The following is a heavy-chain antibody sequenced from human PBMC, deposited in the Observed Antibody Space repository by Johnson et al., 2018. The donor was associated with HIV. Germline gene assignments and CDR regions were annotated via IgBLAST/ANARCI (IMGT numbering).Heavy chain of an antibody. CDR3: ARDGDSDAFDI. CDR2: ISDDGSNK. V-gene: IGHV3-30-3*01. D-gene: IGHD4-17*01. J-gene: IGHJ3*02. Sequence: VGSGFTFSDYAIHWVRQAPGKGLEWVAVISDDGSNKYYADSVKGRFTISRDNSENTLYLQMKSLRTEDTAVYYCARDGDSDAFDIWGQGTMVTVSS. CDR1: GFTFSDYA.